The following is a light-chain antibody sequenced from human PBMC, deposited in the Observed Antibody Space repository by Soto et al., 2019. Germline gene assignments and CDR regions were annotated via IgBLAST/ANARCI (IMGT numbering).Light chain of an antibody. CDR2: GAS. CDR1: QSISSK. CDR3: QEYNNWYPIT. Sequence: TVMNQSPATLSVSPGERATLSCRASQSISSKLAWYQQKPGQAPRLLIYGASTRATGIPVRFSGSGSGTEFTLTITSLQSEDFAVYYCQEYNNWYPITFGGGTKVDIK. J-gene: IGKJ4*01. V-gene: IGKV3-15*01.